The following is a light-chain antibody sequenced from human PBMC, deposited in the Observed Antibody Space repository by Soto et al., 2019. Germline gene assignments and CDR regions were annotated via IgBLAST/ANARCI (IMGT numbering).Light chain of an antibody. J-gene: IGKJ2*01. V-gene: IGKV3-20*01. CDR2: GAA. CDR3: QQYGSSPYT. Sequence: EIVLTQSPGTLSLSPGERATLSCRASQSVSSSYLAWYQQKPGQAPRLLIYGAASRATGIPDRFGGSGSGTDFTLTISRLEPEVFAVYYCQQYGSSPYTFGQGTKLEIK. CDR1: QSVSSSY.